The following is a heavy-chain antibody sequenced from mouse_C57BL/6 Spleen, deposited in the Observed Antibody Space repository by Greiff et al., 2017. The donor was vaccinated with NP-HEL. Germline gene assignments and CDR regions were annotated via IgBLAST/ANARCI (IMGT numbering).Heavy chain of an antibody. V-gene: IGHV1-75*01. CDR2: IFPGSGST. J-gene: IGHJ4*01. Sequence: QVQLKESGPELVKPGASVKISCKASGYTFTDYYINWVKQRPGQGLEWIGWIFPGSGSTYYNEKFKGKATLTVDKSSSTAYMLLSSLTSEDSAVYCCARGAHAQGYYAMDYWGKGTTVTVSS. CDR1: GYTFTDYY. D-gene: IGHD3-2*02. CDR3: ARGAHAQGYYAMDY.